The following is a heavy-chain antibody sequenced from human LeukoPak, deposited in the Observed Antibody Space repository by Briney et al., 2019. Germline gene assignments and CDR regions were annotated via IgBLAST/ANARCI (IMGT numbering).Heavy chain of an antibody. CDR3: AAQRSRLVTTAPLYYMDV. D-gene: IGHD4-17*01. J-gene: IGHJ6*03. V-gene: IGHV1-69*05. CDR1: GGTFSSYA. CDR2: IIPIFGTA. Sequence: SVKVSCKASGGTFSSYAISWVRQAPGQGLEWMGRIIPIFGTANYAQKFQGRVTITTDESASTAYMELSSLSSVTAADTAVYYCAAQRSRLVTTAPLYYMDVWGKGTTVTVSS.